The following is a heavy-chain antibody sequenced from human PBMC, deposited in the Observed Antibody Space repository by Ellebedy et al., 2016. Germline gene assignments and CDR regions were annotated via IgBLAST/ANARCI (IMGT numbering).Heavy chain of an antibody. CDR2: MFTGDSDT. CDR3: ARMVPVTTLDWFDP. CDR1: GSSFTTYG. D-gene: IGHD4-11*01. J-gene: IGHJ5*02. V-gene: IGHV5-51*01. Sequence: GESLKISCRDTGSSFTTYGIGWVRQMPGKGLEWMGIMFTGDSDTRYSPSFQGQVTISADKSISTAYLQWSSLKASDTAMYYCARMVPVTTLDWFDPWGQGTLVTVSS.